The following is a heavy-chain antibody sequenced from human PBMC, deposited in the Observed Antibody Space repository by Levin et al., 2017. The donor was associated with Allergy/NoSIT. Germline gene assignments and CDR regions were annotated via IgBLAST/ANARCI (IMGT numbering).Heavy chain of an antibody. D-gene: IGHD1-1*01. CDR2: ITGGGFNT. Sequence: GGSLRLSCAVSGFTISEYAMAWVRQAPGKGLEWVSVITGGGFNTYYGDSVKGRFTVSRDDSKDKLYLDLNSLRAEDTAVYYCAKKQGGTSGFSFDVWGQGTMVTVSS. CDR3: AKKQGGTSGFSFDV. CDR1: GFTISEYA. V-gene: IGHV3-23*01. J-gene: IGHJ3*01.